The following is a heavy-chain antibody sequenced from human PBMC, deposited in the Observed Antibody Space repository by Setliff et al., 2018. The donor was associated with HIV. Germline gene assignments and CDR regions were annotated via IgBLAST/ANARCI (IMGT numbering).Heavy chain of an antibody. V-gene: IGHV4-61*02. CDR3: ARQHYYESSGRNLMDV. CDR2: ISTSGST. Sequence: PSETLSLTCTVSGGSITSGSYSWTWIREPAGKGLEWIGRISTSGSTNYNPSLKSRVTISIDTSKNQFSLKLSSVTAADTAVYYCARQHYYESSGRNLMDVWGKGTTVTVSS. J-gene: IGHJ6*03. D-gene: IGHD3-22*01. CDR1: GGSITSGSYS.